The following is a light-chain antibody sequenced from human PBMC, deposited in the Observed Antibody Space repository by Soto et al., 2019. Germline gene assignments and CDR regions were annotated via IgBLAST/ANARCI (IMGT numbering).Light chain of an antibody. CDR3: QQHISWPLT. Sequence: EIVLTQSPVTLSLSPGERATLSCRASQSVTSSLAWYQQKPGQAPRLLVYDASTRATGIPTRFSGSGSGTDFTLTISNLEPEDFAVYYCQQHISWPLTFGGGTKVDIK. CDR1: QSVTSS. J-gene: IGKJ4*01. V-gene: IGKV3-11*01. CDR2: DAS.